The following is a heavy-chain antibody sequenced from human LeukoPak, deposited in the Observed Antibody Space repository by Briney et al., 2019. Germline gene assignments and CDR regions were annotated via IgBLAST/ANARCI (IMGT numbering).Heavy chain of an antibody. CDR2: IHHSISS. Sequence: SETLSLTCAVSGASMNDYYWSWLRQTPGKGLEWSGHIHHSISSNFSPSLKSRVTMSMDTSKSQFSLRVTSVTAADTAVYYCACYSVLGRTFDCWGQGTQVTVSS. J-gene: IGHJ4*02. CDR1: GASMNDYY. D-gene: IGHD4-11*01. V-gene: IGHV4-59*01. CDR3: ACYSVLGRTFDC.